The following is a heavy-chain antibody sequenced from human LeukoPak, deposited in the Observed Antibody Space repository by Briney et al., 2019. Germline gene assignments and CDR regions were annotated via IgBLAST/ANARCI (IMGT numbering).Heavy chain of an antibody. CDR1: GGPFSGYY. CDR3: AVGRSY. V-gene: IGHV4-34*01. Sequence: SETLSLTCAVYGGPFSGYYCSWVRQPPGKGLEWIGEINHSGSTNYNPSLKSRVTISLDTSKNQFSLKLSSVTAADTAVCYRAVGRSYWGQGTLVTVSS. J-gene: IGHJ4*02. CDR2: INHSGST.